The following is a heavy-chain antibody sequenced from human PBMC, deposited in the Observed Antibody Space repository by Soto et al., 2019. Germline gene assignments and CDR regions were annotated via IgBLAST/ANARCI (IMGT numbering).Heavy chain of an antibody. Sequence: ASVKVSCKASGYTFTSYGISWVRQAPGQGLERMGGISPIFGKANYAQKFQGRVTMTTDESTSTAYMELSSLRSEDTAVYYCAGRGDYDILTYGMDVWGQGTTVTVSS. D-gene: IGHD3-9*01. J-gene: IGHJ6*02. CDR3: AGRGDYDILTYGMDV. CDR2: ISPIFGKA. CDR1: GYTFTSYG. V-gene: IGHV1-69*05.